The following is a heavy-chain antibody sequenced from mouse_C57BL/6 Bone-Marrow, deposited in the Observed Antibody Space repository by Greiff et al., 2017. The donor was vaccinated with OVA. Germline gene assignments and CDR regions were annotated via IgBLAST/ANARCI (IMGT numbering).Heavy chain of an antibody. CDR2: IYPRSGNT. Sequence: QVQLQQSGAELARPGASVKLSCKASGYTFTSYGISWVKQRTGQGLEWIGEIYPRSGNTYYNEKFKGKATLTADKSSSTAYMELRSLTSEDSAVYVCARAGNYYGSSFSSYWYFDVWGTGTTVTVSS. V-gene: IGHV1-81*01. CDR3: ARAGNYYGSSFSSYWYFDV. D-gene: IGHD1-1*01. CDR1: GYTFTSYG. J-gene: IGHJ1*03.